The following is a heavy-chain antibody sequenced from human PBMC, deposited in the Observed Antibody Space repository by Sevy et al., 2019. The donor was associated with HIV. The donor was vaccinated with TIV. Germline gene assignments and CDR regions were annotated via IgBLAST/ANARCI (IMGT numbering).Heavy chain of an antibody. J-gene: IGHJ4*02. Sequence: ASVKVSCKASGYTFTGYYMHWMRQAPGQGPEWMGWINPDSGGPIYAPRFQGRVTLTRDTSISTAYMDLSRLKSDDTAVYYCVRDDRDGYFEYWGQGTLVTVSS. V-gene: IGHV1-2*02. CDR2: INPDSGGP. CDR1: GYTFTGYY. CDR3: VRDDRDGYFEY.